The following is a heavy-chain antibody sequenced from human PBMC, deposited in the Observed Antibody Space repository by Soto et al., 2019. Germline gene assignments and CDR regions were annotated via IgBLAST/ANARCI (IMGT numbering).Heavy chain of an antibody. CDR2: ISSGSTTI. Sequence: GGSLRLSCAASGFTRSSYSMNWVRQAPGKGLEWVSYISSGSTTIYYADSVKGRFTISRDNVENSLSLQMNSLRDEDTAVYYCARVRGYSYGHFDYWGQGTLVTVSS. CDR3: ARVRGYSYGHFDY. V-gene: IGHV3-48*02. D-gene: IGHD5-18*01. J-gene: IGHJ4*02. CDR1: GFTRSSYS.